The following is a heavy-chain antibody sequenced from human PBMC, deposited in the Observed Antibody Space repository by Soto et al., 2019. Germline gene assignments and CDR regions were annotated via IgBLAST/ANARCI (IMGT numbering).Heavy chain of an antibody. CDR1: GYSFTSYW. CDR2: IDPSDSYT. D-gene: IGHD2-15*01. Sequence: PGESLKISCTGSGYSFTSYWISWVRQMPGKGLEWMGRIDPSDSYTNYSPSFQGHGTISADKSISTAYLQWSSLKASDTAMYYCASWRIVVVVAAISNDAFDIWGQGTMVTVSS. J-gene: IGHJ3*02. V-gene: IGHV5-10-1*01. CDR3: ASWRIVVVVAAISNDAFDI.